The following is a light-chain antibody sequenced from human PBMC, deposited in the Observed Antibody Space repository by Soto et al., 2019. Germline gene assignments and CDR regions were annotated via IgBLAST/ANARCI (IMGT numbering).Light chain of an antibody. Sequence: QTVVTQEPSFSVSPGRTVTLTCGFSSGSVSTSYYPSWYQQTPGQAPRTLIYSTNTRSSGVPDPFSASILGNKAALTITGAQADDESDYYCVLYMGSGISVFGGGTKLTVL. J-gene: IGLJ3*02. CDR1: SGSVSTSYY. V-gene: IGLV8-61*01. CDR2: STN. CDR3: VLYMGSGISV.